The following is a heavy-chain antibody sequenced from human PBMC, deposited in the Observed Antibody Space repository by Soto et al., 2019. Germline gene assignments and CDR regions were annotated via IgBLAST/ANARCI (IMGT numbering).Heavy chain of an antibody. Sequence: VQLVQAGAEVKKPGASVTVSCKASGYTFSSYHMNWVRQAPGQGLEWMGIIDPSRGNTDYAQKFQGRITMTRDTSTNTVHIELSTVRSEDTAVYYCARAWGYNWNQRRDDIDVWGQGTVVVVSS. J-gene: IGHJ3*01. CDR1: GYTFSSYH. V-gene: IGHV1-46*01. CDR3: ARAWGYNWNQRRDDIDV. D-gene: IGHD1-20*01. CDR2: IDPSRGNT.